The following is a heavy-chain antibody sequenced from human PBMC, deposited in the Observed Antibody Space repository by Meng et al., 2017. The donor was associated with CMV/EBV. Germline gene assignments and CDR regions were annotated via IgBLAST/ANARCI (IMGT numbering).Heavy chain of an antibody. CDR1: GASISSSPYS. CDR2: IYFSGSS. Sequence: SGASISSSPYSWGWIRQSPGKGLEWIGSIYFSGSSFYNPSLQGQVTISIDTSKSQFSLKVNSVTAADTAVYYCARSLSRYYFGMDVWGQGTTVTVSS. CDR3: ARSLSRYYFGMDV. V-gene: IGHV4-39*01. J-gene: IGHJ6*02. D-gene: IGHD3-16*01.